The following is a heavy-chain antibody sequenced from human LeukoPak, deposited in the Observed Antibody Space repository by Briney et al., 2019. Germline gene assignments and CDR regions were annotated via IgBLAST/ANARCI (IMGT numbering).Heavy chain of an antibody. CDR2: INPNSGGT. D-gene: IGHD3-9*01. V-gene: IGHV1-2*02. Sequence: ASVKVSCKASGYTFTGYYMHWVRQAPGQGLEWMGWINPNSGGTNYAQKFQGRVTMTRDTSISTAYMELSRLRSDDTAVYYCARDRYFDWLPDNYWYFDLWGRGTLVTVSS. J-gene: IGHJ2*01. CDR1: GYTFTGYY. CDR3: ARDRYFDWLPDNYWYFDL.